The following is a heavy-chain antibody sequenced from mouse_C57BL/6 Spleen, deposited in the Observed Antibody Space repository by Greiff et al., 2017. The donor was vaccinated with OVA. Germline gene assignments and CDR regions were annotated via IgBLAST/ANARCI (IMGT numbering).Heavy chain of an antibody. J-gene: IGHJ2*01. V-gene: IGHV7-3*01. CDR3: ARYPYFDY. CDR2: IRNKANGYTT. Sequence: EVQLKESGGGLVQPGGSLSLSCAASGFTFTDYYMSWVRQPPGKALEWLGFIRNKANGYTTEYSASVKGRFTISRDNSQSILYLQMNALRAEDSATYYCARYPYFDYWGQGTTLTVSS. CDR1: GFTFTDYY.